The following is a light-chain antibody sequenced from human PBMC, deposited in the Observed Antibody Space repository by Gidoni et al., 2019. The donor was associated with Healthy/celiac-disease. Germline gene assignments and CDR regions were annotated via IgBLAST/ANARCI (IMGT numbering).Light chain of an antibody. V-gene: IGKV2-30*01. J-gene: IGKJ2*01. CDR1: QSLVYRDGNTY. CDR2: KVS. CDR3: MQGTHWLYT. Sequence: DVVMTQPPPSLPVTLGQQASISCRSSQSLVYRDGNTYLNWFQQRPGQSPRRLIYKVSNRDFGVPDRFSGSGSGTEFTLKISSVEAEDVGVYYCMQGTHWLYTFGQGTKLEIK.